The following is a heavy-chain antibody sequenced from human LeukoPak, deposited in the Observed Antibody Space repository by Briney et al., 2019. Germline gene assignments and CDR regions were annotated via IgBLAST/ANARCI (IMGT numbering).Heavy chain of an antibody. D-gene: IGHD4-17*01. CDR2: IFTSGST. Sequence: SETLSLTCAVYGGSFSGYYWNWIRQPPGKGLEWIGHIFTSGSTNYNPSLKSRVTMSVDTSKNQFSLKLSSVTAADTAVYYCARGPTTVTRAFDYWGQGTLVTVSS. CDR3: ARGPTTVTRAFDY. V-gene: IGHV4-59*10. J-gene: IGHJ4*02. CDR1: GGSFSGYY.